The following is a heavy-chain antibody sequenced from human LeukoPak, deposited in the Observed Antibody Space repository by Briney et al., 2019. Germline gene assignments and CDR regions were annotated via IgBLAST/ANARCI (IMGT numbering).Heavy chain of an antibody. CDR2: IYYTGST. J-gene: IGHJ5*02. CDR1: GDSITSYY. CDR3: ARLDYDSSVYHPYNWFDP. D-gene: IGHD3-22*01. V-gene: IGHV4-59*01. Sequence: PSETLSLTCTVSGDSITSYYWSWVRQPPGKGLEWIGYIYYTGSTNYNTSLKSRVTMSVDPSKNQFSLKLTSVTAADTALYYCARLDYDSSVYHPYNWFDPWGQGILVTVSS.